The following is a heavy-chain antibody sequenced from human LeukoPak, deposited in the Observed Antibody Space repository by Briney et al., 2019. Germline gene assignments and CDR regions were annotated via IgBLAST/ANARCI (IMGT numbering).Heavy chain of an antibody. V-gene: IGHV1-46*03. CDR1: GYTFTSYY. J-gene: IGHJ3*02. Sequence: ASVKVSCKASGYTFTSYYMHWVRQAPGQGLEWMGIINPNGGSTSYAKKFQGRVTMTRDTSTSTVYMELSSLRSEDTAVYYCAIYCSSTSCYREAFDIWGQGTMVTVSS. CDR3: AIYCSSTSCYREAFDI. D-gene: IGHD2-2*01. CDR2: INPNGGST.